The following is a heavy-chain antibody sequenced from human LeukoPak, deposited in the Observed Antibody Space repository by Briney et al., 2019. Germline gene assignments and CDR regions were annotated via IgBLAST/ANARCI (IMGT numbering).Heavy chain of an antibody. CDR2: LYYSGST. CDR1: SGSINNNTFY. CDR3: ARRSDSGSDDGEDYFDN. J-gene: IGHJ4*02. Sequence: PSETLSLTCTVSSGSINNNTFYWGWVRQSPGRGLEWLGSLYYSGSTYYNPSLKSRIAISVDTSKNHFSLKMRSVTAADTAVYYCARRSDSGSDDGEDYFDNWGQGTLVTVSS. D-gene: IGHD1-26*01. V-gene: IGHV4-39*02.